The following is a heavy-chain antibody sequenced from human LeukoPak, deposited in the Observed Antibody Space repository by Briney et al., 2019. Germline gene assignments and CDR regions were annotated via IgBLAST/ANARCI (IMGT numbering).Heavy chain of an antibody. CDR2: ISHSGTT. V-gene: IGHV4-59*01. CDR3: AREGTDQYYYYYMDV. J-gene: IGHJ6*03. CDR1: GDSMSAYY. D-gene: IGHD3-10*01. Sequence: PSETLSLTCTVSGDSMSAYYWSWIRQPPGKGLEWIAFISHSGTTNYSPSLKSRVTISVDTSKDQFSLKLSSVTAADTAVYYCAREGTDQYYYYYMDVWGKGTTVTVSS.